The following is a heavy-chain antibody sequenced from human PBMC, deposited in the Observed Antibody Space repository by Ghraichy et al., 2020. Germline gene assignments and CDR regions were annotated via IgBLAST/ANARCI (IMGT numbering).Heavy chain of an antibody. CDR1: GFTFSSYS. D-gene: IGHD3-10*01. Sequence: GGSLRLSCAASGFTFSSYSMNWVRQAPGKGLEWVSSISSSSSYIYYADSVKGRSTISRDNAKNSLYLQMNSLRAEDTAVYYCARVLGDGDAFDIWGQGTMVTVSS. CDR2: ISSSSSYI. V-gene: IGHV3-21*01. CDR3: ARVLGDGDAFDI. J-gene: IGHJ3*02.